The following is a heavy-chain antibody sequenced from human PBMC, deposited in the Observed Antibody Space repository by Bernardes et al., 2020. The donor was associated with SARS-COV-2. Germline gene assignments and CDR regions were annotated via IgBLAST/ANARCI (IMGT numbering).Heavy chain of an antibody. V-gene: IGHV3-21*01. CDR3: ARDPEVGYGDYLSFSGMDV. CDR2: ISSSSTYI. Sequence: GGSLRLSCAASGFTFSTYSLTWVRQAPGKGLEWVSSISSSSTYIYYSDSVKGRFTISRDNAKNSVYLQMNSLRADDTAAYFCARDPEVGYGDYLSFSGMDVWGQGTTVTVSS. J-gene: IGHJ6*02. CDR1: GFTFSTYS. D-gene: IGHD4-17*01.